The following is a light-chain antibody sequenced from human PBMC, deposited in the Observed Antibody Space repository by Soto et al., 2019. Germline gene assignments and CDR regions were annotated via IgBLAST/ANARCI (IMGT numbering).Light chain of an antibody. V-gene: IGLV2-14*01. J-gene: IGLJ1*01. Sequence: QSALTQPASVSGYPGQSITISCTGTSSDVGAYNYVSWYQQQSGKAPKLMIHEVSNRPSGVSNRFSGSKSGNTASLTISGLQAEDEADYYCSSYTTSRAYVFGIGTQLTVL. CDR1: SSDVGAYNY. CDR3: SSYTTSRAYV. CDR2: EVS.